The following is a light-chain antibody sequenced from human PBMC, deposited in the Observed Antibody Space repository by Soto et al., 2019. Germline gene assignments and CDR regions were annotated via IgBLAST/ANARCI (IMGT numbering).Light chain of an antibody. J-gene: IGLJ3*02. CDR3: SSYTSSGTVWV. Sequence: QSVLTQPASVSGSPGQSITISCTGTSSDVGGYNYVSWYQQHPGKAPKLMIYEVSNRPSGVSNRFSGSKSGNTASLTISGLQAEDEADYYCSSYTSSGTVWVFGGGTKVTVL. V-gene: IGLV2-14*01. CDR1: SSDVGGYNY. CDR2: EVS.